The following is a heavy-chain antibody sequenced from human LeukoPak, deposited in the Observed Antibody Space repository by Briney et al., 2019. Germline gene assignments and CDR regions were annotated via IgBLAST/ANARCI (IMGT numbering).Heavy chain of an antibody. D-gene: IGHD6-19*01. Sequence: GGSLRLSCAASGFTFSSYALSWVRQAPGKGLEWVSTISGSGGCIFYADSVKGRFTISRDNSKSTLYLQMNSLRAEDTAVYYCAKAAASLAGHFDYWGQGTLVTVSS. CDR1: GFTFSSYA. V-gene: IGHV3-23*01. CDR3: AKAAASLAGHFDY. CDR2: ISGSGGCI. J-gene: IGHJ4*02.